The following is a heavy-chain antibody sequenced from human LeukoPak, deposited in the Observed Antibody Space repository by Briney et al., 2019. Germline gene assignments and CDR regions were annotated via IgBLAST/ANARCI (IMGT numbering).Heavy chain of an antibody. CDR2: IYSGGST. CDR1: GFTVSSNY. V-gene: IGHV3-66*01. J-gene: IGHJ4*02. CDR3: ARGIAVADTGFFDY. D-gene: IGHD6-19*01. Sequence: GGSLGLSCAASGFTVSSNYMTWVRQAPGEGLEWVSVIYSGGSTYYADSVKGRFTISRDNSKSTLYLQMNSLRVEDTAVYYCARGIAVADTGFFDYWGQGTLVTVSS.